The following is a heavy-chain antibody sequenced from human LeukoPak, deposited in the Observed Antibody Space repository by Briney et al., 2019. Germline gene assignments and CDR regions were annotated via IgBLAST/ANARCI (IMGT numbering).Heavy chain of an antibody. Sequence: SETLSLTCTVSGGSISSSSYYWGWIRQPPGKGLEWIGSIYYSGSTYYNPSLKSRVTISVDTSKNQFSLKLSSVTAADTAVYYCARGRGGTWGYSGTTGGYFDYWGQGTLVTVSS. CDR1: GGSISSSSYY. CDR2: IYYSGST. J-gene: IGHJ4*02. V-gene: IGHV4-39*07. CDR3: ARGRGGTWGYSGTTGGYFDY. D-gene: IGHD5-12*01.